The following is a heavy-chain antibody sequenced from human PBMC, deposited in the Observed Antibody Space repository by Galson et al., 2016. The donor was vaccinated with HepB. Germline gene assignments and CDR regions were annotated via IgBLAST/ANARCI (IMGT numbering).Heavy chain of an antibody. V-gene: IGHV5-51*01. Sequence: QSGAEVKKPGESLKISCKGSTYSFNTYWIGWARQLPGKGLAWMGIIYPDDSDTRYSPSFRAQVTISADKSITTAYLQWSSLKASDTAMYDCARRTRGVAGTGFDYWGQGTQVTVSS. CDR1: TYSFNTYW. CDR2: IYPDDSDT. CDR3: ARRTRGVAGTGFDY. D-gene: IGHD3/OR15-3a*01. J-gene: IGHJ4*02.